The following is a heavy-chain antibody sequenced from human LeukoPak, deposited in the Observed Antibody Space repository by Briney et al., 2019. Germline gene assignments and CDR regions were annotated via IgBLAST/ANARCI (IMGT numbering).Heavy chain of an antibody. V-gene: IGHV1-18*01. D-gene: IGHD3-22*01. CDR3: ARDQDQYYCDSSGYLDYFDY. Sequence: ASVKVSCKASGYTFTSYGISWVRQAPGQGLEWMGWISAYNGNTNYAQKLQGRVTMTTDTSTSTAYMELRSLRSDDTAVYYCARDQDQYYCDSSGYLDYFDYWGQGTLVTVSS. CDR2: ISAYNGNT. J-gene: IGHJ4*02. CDR1: GYTFTSYG.